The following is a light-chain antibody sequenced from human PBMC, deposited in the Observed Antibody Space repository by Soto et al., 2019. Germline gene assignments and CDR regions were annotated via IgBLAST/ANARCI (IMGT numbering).Light chain of an antibody. CDR1: QSISSY. Sequence: DVQMTQSPSSLSASVGDRVTITCRASQSISSYLNWYQQKPGKAPKLLIYAASSLQSGVPSRFSGSGSGTDFTLTISSLQPEDFATYYCQQSSSTPRWTFGQGSKVDI. CDR3: QQSSSTPRWT. CDR2: AAS. V-gene: IGKV1-39*01. J-gene: IGKJ1*01.